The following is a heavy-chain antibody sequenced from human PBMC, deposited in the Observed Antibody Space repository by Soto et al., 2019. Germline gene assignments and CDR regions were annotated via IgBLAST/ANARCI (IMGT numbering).Heavy chain of an antibody. Sequence: EVQLVESGGGLIQPGGSLRLSCAASGFTVSSNYMSWVRQAPGKGLEWVSVIYSGGRTYYADSVKGRFTISRDNSKNTLYLQMNSLGAEDTAVYYYARMGILPSATDHWGQGTLVTVSS. CDR2: IYSGGRT. CDR1: GFTVSSNY. D-gene: IGHD2-2*01. V-gene: IGHV3-53*01. CDR3: ARMGILPSATDH. J-gene: IGHJ4*02.